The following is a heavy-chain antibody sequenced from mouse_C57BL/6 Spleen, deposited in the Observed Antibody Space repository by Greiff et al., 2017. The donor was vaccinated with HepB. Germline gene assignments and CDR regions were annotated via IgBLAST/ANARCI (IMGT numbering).Heavy chain of an antibody. D-gene: IGHD1-1*02. Sequence: EVQRVESGPELVKPGASVKISCKASGYSFTDYNMNWVKQSNGKSLEWIGVINPKYGTTSYNQKFKGKATFTVDQSSSTAYMQLNSLTSEDSAVYYCARKALYGPFDYWGQGTTLTVSS. J-gene: IGHJ2*01. CDR3: ARKALYGPFDY. V-gene: IGHV1-39*01. CDR2: INPKYGTT. CDR1: GYSFTDYN.